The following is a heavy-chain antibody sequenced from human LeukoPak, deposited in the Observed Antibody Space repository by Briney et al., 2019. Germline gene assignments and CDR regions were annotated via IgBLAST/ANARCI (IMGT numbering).Heavy chain of an antibody. J-gene: IGHJ4*02. V-gene: IGHV4-4*02. Sequence: MPSETLSLACTVSGASISSSNWWTWVRQPPGEALEWIGEIYHAGSTKYNPSLKSRLTISVDKSNNSFSLSLTSVTAADTAFYYCARSAAVTGQFDFWGQGTLVTVSS. D-gene: IGHD6-19*01. CDR2: IYHAGST. CDR3: ARSAAVTGQFDF. CDR1: GASISSSNW.